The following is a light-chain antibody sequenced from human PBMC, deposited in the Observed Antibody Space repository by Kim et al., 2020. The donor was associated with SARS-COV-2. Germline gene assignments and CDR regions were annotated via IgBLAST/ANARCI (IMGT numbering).Light chain of an antibody. J-gene: IGKJ1*01. CDR1: QGLRTD. Sequence: ASVGHRVPITCRARQGLRTDLGWYQQKPGKAPKLLIYAASSLQSGVPSRFSGSGSGTDFTLTISSLQPEDFATYYCLQDYNYPPTFGQGTKVDIK. CDR3: LQDYNYPPT. CDR2: AAS. V-gene: IGKV1-6*01.